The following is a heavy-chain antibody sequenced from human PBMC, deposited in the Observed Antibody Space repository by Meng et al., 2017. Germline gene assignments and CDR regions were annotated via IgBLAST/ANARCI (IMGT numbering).Heavy chain of an antibody. D-gene: IGHD6-19*01. CDR1: GGSTSSSSYY. CDR3: ASLRIAVAGINWFDP. J-gene: IGHJ5*02. V-gene: IGHV4-39*07. Sequence: QLALRGSAPGPVMPSGTLPLTCAVSGGSTSSSSYYWGWIRQPPGKGLEWIGSIYYSGSTYYNPSLKSRVTISVDTSKNQFSLKLSSVTAADTAVYYCASLRIAVAGINWFDPWGQGTLVTVSS. CDR2: IYYSGST.